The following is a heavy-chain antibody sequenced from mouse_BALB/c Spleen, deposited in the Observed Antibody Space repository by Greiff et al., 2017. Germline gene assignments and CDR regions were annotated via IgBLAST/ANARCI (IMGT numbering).Heavy chain of an antibody. J-gene: IGHJ1*01. CDR1: GFNIKDTY. D-gene: IGHD1-1*01. V-gene: IGHV14-3*02. CDR2: IDPANGNT. Sequence: EVQLQQSGAELVKPGASVKLSCTASGFNIKDTYMHWVKQRPEQGLEWIGRIDPANGNTKYDPKFQGKATITADTSSSTAYMELRSLTSEDSAVYYCTRTLLGDGSSYWYFDVWGAGTTVTVSS. CDR3: TRTLLGDGSSYWYFDV.